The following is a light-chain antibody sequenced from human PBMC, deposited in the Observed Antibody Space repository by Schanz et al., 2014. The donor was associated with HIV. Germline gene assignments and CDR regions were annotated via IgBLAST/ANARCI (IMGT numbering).Light chain of an antibody. Sequence: DIVMTQSPDSLAVSLGERATINCKSSQSVLYNSNNKNYLAWYQQKPGQPPNLLIYWASTRESGVPDRFSGGGSGTDFPLTISSLQAEDVAVYYCQQYYSTPPTFGGGTQVEIK. J-gene: IGKJ4*01. CDR2: WAS. V-gene: IGKV4-1*01. CDR1: QSVLYNSNNKNY. CDR3: QQYYSTPPT.